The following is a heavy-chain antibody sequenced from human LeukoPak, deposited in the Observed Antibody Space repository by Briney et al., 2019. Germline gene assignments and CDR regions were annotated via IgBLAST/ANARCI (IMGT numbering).Heavy chain of an antibody. CDR2: IIPIFGTA. Sequence: SVKVSCKASGGTFISYAISWVRQAPGQGLEWMGGIIPIFGTANYAQKFQGRVTITADESTSTAYMELSSLRSEDTAVYYCASVSTVTRLGLDYYYYGMDVRGQGTTVTVSS. V-gene: IGHV1-69*13. D-gene: IGHD4-11*01. J-gene: IGHJ6*02. CDR3: ASVSTVTRLGLDYYYYGMDV. CDR1: GGTFISYA.